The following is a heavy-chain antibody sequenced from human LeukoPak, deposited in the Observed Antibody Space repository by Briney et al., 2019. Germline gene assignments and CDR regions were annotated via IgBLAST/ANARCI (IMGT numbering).Heavy chain of an antibody. CDR2: IYTSVST. Sequence: SETLSLTCTVSGGSISSYYWSWIRQPPGKGLEWIGYIYTSVSTNYNPSLKSRVTISVDTSKNQFSLKLSSVTAAATTVHYCARHAYNWNDDGWSAPGGRRTLVTVSS. V-gene: IGHV4-4*09. D-gene: IGHD1-1*01. CDR1: GGSISSYY. J-gene: IGHJ5*02. CDR3: ARHAYNWNDDGWSAP.